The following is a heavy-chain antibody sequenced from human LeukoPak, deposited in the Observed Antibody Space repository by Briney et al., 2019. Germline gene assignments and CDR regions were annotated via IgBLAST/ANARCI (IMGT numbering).Heavy chain of an antibody. CDR2: ISSSGSTI. V-gene: IGHV3-11*04. CDR3: ARGYYYDSSGYASR. CDR1: GFTFSDYY. D-gene: IGHD3-22*01. J-gene: IGHJ4*02. Sequence: KPGGSLRHSCAASGFTFSDYYMSWIRQAPGKGLEWVSYISSSGSTIYYADSVKGRFTLSRDNAMNSLYLQMNSLRAEDTAVYYCARGYYYDSSGYASRWGQGTLVTVSS.